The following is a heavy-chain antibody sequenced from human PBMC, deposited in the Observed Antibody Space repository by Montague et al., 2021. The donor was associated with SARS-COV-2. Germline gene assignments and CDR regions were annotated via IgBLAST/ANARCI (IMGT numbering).Heavy chain of an antibody. Sequence: SETLSLTCAVYGASFSGYYWSWIRQPPGKGLEWIGEINQSGSTNYNPSLKSRVTLSVDTSKKQFSLNLSSRTAADTAVYYCARVAGGYYHDSSAYFDYWGQGSLVTVSS. J-gene: IGHJ4*02. V-gene: IGHV4-34*01. CDR3: ARVAGGYYHDSSAYFDY. D-gene: IGHD3-22*01. CDR1: GASFSGYY. CDR2: INQSGST.